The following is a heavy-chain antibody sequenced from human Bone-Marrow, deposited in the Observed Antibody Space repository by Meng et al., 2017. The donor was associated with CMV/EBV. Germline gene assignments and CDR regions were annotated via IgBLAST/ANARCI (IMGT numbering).Heavy chain of an antibody. Sequence: GGSLRLSCAASGFTFSSYAMSWVRQAPGKGLEWVSAISGSGGSTYYADSVKGRFTISRDNSKNTLYLQMNSLRAEDTAVYYCAKDGGDYDFWSGGGDYGMDVWGQGPTVTCYS. J-gene: IGHJ6*01. CDR1: GFTFSSYA. CDR2: ISGSGGST. V-gene: IGHV3-23*01. CDR3: AKDGGDYDFWSGGGDYGMDV. D-gene: IGHD3-3*01.